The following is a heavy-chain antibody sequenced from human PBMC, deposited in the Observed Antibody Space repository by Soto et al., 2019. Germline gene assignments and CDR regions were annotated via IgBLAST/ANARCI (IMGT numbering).Heavy chain of an antibody. Sequence: SETLSLTCAVYGGSFSGYYWSWIRQPPGKGLEWIGEINHSGSTNYNPSLKSRVTISVDTSKNQFSLKLSSVTAADTAVYYCARVGYYYYYGMDVWGQGPTVTVSS. CDR1: GGSFSGYY. J-gene: IGHJ6*02. CDR3: ARVGYYYYYGMDV. V-gene: IGHV4-34*01. D-gene: IGHD3-3*01. CDR2: INHSGST.